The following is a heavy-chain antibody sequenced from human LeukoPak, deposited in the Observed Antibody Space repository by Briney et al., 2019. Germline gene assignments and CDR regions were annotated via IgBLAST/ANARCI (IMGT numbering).Heavy chain of an antibody. V-gene: IGHV1-8*01. D-gene: IGHD5-12*01. CDR3: ARESGLTDNWLDS. Sequence: ASVKVSCKASGYSFTTHDINWVRQSTGQGLEWMGWMNPNSGKSGYAQKFQGRVTMTRDTSISTVYMELSSLGSDDTAVYYCARESGLTDNWLDSWGQGTLSSSPQ. CDR2: MNPNSGKS. CDR1: GYSFTTHD. J-gene: IGHJ5*01.